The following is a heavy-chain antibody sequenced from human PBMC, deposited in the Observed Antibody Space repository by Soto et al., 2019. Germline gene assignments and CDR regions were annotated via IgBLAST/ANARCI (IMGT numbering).Heavy chain of an antibody. CDR3: AKRATGTYFDY. CDR1: GFTFSSYA. D-gene: IGHD1-1*01. J-gene: IGHJ4*02. Sequence: EVQPLESGGGLVQPGGSLRSSCAASGFTFSSYAMNWVRQAPGKGLEWVSVISGSGGSTYYADSVKGRFTISRDNSKNTLYLQMNSLRAEDTAVYYCAKRATGTYFDYWGQGTLVTVSS. V-gene: IGHV3-23*01. CDR2: ISGSGGST.